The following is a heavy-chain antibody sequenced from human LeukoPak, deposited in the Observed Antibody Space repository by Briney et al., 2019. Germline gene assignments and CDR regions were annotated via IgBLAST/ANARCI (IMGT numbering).Heavy chain of an antibody. CDR2: IYSGGST. D-gene: IGHD5-12*01. J-gene: IGHJ4*02. CDR1: GFTVSSNY. CDR3: ARAAGRMLATAHFDY. Sequence: GGSLRLSCAASGFTVSSNYMSWVRQAPGKGLEWVSVIYSGGSTYYADSVKGRFTISRDNSKNTLYLQMNSLRAEDTAVYYCARAAGRMLATAHFDYWGQGTLVTVSS. V-gene: IGHV3-53*01.